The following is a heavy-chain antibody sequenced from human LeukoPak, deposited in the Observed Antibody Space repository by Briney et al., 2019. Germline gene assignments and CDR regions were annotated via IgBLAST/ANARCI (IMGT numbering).Heavy chain of an antibody. J-gene: IGHJ4*02. Sequence: SETLSLTCTVSGGSISSSSYYWGWIRQPPGKGLDWIGSISYSGSTYYNPSLKSRVTISVDTSKNQFSLKLSSVTAADTAVYYCARGTKTPRIFVVVPAAMFDYWGQGTLVTVSS. CDR2: ISYSGST. CDR1: GGSISSSSYY. D-gene: IGHD2-2*01. CDR3: ARGTKTPRIFVVVPAAMFDY. V-gene: IGHV4-39*07.